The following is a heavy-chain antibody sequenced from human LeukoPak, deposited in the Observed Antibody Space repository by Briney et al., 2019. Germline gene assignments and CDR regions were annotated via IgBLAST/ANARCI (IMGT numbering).Heavy chain of an antibody. CDR2: IYYSGST. D-gene: IGHD3-9*01. Sequence: SETLSLTCTVSGGSISSGGYYWSWIRQHPGKGLEWIGHIYYSGSTYYNPSLKSRVTISVDTSKNQFSLKLSSVTAADTAVYYCAREGLLRYFDYWGQGTLVTVSS. CDR3: AREGLLRYFDY. V-gene: IGHV4-31*03. J-gene: IGHJ4*02. CDR1: GGSISSGGYY.